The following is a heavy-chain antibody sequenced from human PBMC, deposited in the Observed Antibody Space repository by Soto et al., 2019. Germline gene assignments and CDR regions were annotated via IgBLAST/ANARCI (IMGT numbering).Heavy chain of an antibody. J-gene: IGHJ4*02. CDR3: ARREIQGPIDY. V-gene: IGHV4-28*01. CDR2: IYYSGTT. Sequence: QVQLQESGPGRVKPSDTLSLTCAVSGYSISSSNWWGWIRQPPGKGLEWIGYIYYSGTTYYNPSLKSRVTMSVDTSKNQFSLMLTSVTAVDTAVYYCARREIQGPIDYWGQGTLVTVSS. D-gene: IGHD1-26*01. CDR1: GYSISSSNW.